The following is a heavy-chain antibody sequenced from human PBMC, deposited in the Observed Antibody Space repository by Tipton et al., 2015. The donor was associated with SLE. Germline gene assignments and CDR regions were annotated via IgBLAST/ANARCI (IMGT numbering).Heavy chain of an antibody. V-gene: IGHV1-3*01. CDR3: ARDKSYSLYYFDY. J-gene: IGHJ4*02. CDR1: GYTFTSYA. CDR2: INAGNGNT. D-gene: IGHD5-18*01. Sequence: QLVQSGAEVKKPGASVKVSCKASGYTFTSYAMHWVRQDPGQRLEWMGWINAGNGNTKYSQKFQGRVTITRDTSASTAYMELSSLRSEDTAVYYCARDKSYSLYYFDYWGQGTLVTVSS.